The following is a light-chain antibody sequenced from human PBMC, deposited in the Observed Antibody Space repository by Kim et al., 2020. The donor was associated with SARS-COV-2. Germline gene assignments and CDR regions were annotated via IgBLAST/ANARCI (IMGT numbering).Light chain of an antibody. CDR3: QQYISLYS. CDR2: KAS. J-gene: IGKJ2*03. V-gene: IGKV1-5*03. CDR1: QSMSGW. Sequence: RSASVGDRVTIACGASQSMSGWLAWYQQKPGKAPKLVIYKASSLENGGPSRFSGSGSGTEFTLTITSLQPDDFATYYCQQYISLYSFGQGTSWRS.